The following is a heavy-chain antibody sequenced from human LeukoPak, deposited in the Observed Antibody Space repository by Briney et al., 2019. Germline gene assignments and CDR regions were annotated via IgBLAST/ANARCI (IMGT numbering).Heavy chain of an antibody. J-gene: IGHJ5*02. CDR2: IIPIFGTA. D-gene: IGHD2-2*03. CDR1: GGTFSSYA. Sequence: GASVKVSCKASGGTFSSYAISWVRQAPGQGLEWMGGIIPIFGTANYAQKFQGRVTITTDESTSTAYMELSSLRSEDTAVYYCARARGYCSSTSCPPRYWFDPWGQGTLVTVSS. V-gene: IGHV1-69*05. CDR3: ARARGYCSSTSCPPRYWFDP.